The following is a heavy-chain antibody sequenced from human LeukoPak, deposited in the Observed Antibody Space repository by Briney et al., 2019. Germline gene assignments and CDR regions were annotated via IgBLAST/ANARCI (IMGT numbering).Heavy chain of an antibody. V-gene: IGHV4-59*01. Sequence: SETLSLTCTVSGGSISSYYGSWIRQPPGKGLEWIGYIYYSGSTNYNPSLKSRVTISVDTSKNQFSLKLSSVTAADTAVYYCARVARFLEWYYFDYWGQGTLVTVSS. CDR2: IYYSGST. CDR1: GGSISSYY. J-gene: IGHJ4*02. CDR3: ARVARFLEWYYFDY. D-gene: IGHD3-3*01.